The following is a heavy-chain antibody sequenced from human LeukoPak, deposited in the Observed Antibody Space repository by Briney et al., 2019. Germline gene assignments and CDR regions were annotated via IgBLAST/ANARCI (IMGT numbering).Heavy chain of an antibody. CDR1: GFTFSSYS. Sequence: GGSLRLSCAASGFTFSSYSMNWVRQAPGKGLEWVSSISSSSYIYYADSVKGRFTISRDNAKNSLYLQMNSLRAEDTAVYYCAREVDYSNYPSGIYWGQGTLVTVSS. D-gene: IGHD4-11*01. J-gene: IGHJ4*02. CDR3: AREVDYSNYPSGIY. CDR2: ISSSSYI. V-gene: IGHV3-21*01.